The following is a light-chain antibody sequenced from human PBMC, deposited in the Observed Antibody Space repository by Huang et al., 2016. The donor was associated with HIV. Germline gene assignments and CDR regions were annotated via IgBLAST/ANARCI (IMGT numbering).Light chain of an antibody. CDR2: DAA. CDR1: QSVNTF. J-gene: IGKJ4*01. Sequence: EIVLTQSPATLSLSPGERATLSCRASQSVNTFLAWYQQTPGQAPRRLIYDAANRATGIPARCSGSGSGTDFTLTISSLEPEDFAVYYCQQRSNRPLTFGGGTKVEIK. V-gene: IGKV3-11*01. CDR3: QQRSNRPLT.